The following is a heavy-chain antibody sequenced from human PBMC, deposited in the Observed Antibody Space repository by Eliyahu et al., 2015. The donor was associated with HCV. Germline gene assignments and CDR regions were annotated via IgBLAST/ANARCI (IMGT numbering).Heavy chain of an antibody. V-gene: IGHV1-8*01. CDR1: GYTFTSYD. CDR2: MNPNSGNT. Sequence: QXQLVQSGAEVKKPGASVKVSCXPSGYTFTSYDXNWVRQAAGQGVEWMGWMNPNSGNTGYAQKFQGRVTMTRETSITTAYMELSSLRSEDTAVYYCASSTRGAVIVYGMDVWGQGTTVTVSS. D-gene: IGHD3-3*01. J-gene: IGHJ6*02. CDR3: ASSTRGAVIVYGMDV.